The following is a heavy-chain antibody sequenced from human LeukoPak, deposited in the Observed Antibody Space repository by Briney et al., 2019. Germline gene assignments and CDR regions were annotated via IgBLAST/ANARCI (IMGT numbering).Heavy chain of an antibody. CDR2: ISGSGPYT. CDR1: GFTFSSYA. Sequence: PGGSLRLSCAASGFTFSSYAMSWVRQAPGKGLEWVSGISGSGPYTFYTDSVKGRFTISRDNAKNSLYLQMNSLRAEDTAVYYCARVGDSSGYFSPRFDPWGQGTLVTVSS. CDR3: ARVGDSSGYFSPRFDP. V-gene: IGHV3-23*01. D-gene: IGHD6-19*01. J-gene: IGHJ5*02.